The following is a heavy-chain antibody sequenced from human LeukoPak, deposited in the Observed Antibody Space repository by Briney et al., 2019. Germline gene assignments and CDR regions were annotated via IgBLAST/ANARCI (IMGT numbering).Heavy chain of an antibody. J-gene: IGHJ5*02. CDR2: INHSGST. CDR1: GGSISSYY. Sequence: SETLSLTCTVSGGSISSYYWSWIRQPPGKGLEWIGEINHSGSTNYNPSLKSRVTISVDTSKNQFSLKLSSVTAADTAVYYCARVDRAAAFNWFDPWGQGTLVTVSS. D-gene: IGHD6-13*01. V-gene: IGHV4-34*01. CDR3: ARVDRAAAFNWFDP.